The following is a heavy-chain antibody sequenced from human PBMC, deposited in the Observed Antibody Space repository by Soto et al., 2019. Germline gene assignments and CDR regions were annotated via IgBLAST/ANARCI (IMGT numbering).Heavy chain of an antibody. CDR3: VRDFEGSYGYGPFDY. CDR2: MNPNSGNT. CDR1: GYTFTSYD. J-gene: IGHJ4*02. D-gene: IGHD5-18*01. V-gene: IGHV1-8*01. Sequence: ASVKVSCKASGYTFTSYDINWVRQATGQGLEWMGWMNPNSGNTGYAQKFQGRVTMTRNTSISTAYMELNSLRAEDTAVYYCVRDFEGSYGYGPFDYWGQGTLVTVSS.